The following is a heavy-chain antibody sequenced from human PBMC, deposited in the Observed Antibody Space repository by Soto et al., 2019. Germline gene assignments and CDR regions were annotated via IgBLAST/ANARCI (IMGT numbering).Heavy chain of an antibody. V-gene: IGHV1-46*01. CDR2: INPSGGST. CDR3: ARGPPRFYDSSGYYRGPIDY. D-gene: IGHD3-22*01. J-gene: IGHJ4*02. Sequence: QVQLVQSGAEVKKPGASVKVSCKASGYTFTSYYMHWVRQAPGQGLEWMGIINPSGGSTSNAQKFQGRVTMTRDTSTSTVYMELSSLRSEDTAVYYCARGPPRFYDSSGYYRGPIDYWGQGTLVTVSS. CDR1: GYTFTSYY.